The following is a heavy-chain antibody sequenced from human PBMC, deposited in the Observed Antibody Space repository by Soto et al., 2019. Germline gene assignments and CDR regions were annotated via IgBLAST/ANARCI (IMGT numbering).Heavy chain of an antibody. CDR1: GYTFTNYY. Sequence: GASVKVSCKASGYTFTNYYMHWVRQAPGQGLEWMGVINPTGARAIQAHKFHDRLTMTRDTPTSTVYMELSSLRPEDTAVYYCARGGNSSFSWFDHWGQGSLVTVSS. D-gene: IGHD6-6*01. CDR2: INPTGARA. V-gene: IGHV1-46*01. CDR3: ARGGNSSFSWFDH. J-gene: IGHJ5*02.